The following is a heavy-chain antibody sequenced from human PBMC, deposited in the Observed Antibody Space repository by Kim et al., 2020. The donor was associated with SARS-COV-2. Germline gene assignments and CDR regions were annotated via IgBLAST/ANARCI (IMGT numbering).Heavy chain of an antibody. CDR2: IYYSGST. J-gene: IGHJ6*02. Sequence: SETLSLTCTVSGGSISSYYWSWIRQPPGKGLEWIGYIYYSGSTNYNPSLKSRVTISVDTSKNQFSLKLSSVTAADTAVYYCARAGSGSGVGWDYYYGMDVWGQGTTVTVSS. CDR1: GGSISSYY. D-gene: IGHD3-10*01. V-gene: IGHV4-59*01. CDR3: ARAGSGSGVGWDYYYGMDV.